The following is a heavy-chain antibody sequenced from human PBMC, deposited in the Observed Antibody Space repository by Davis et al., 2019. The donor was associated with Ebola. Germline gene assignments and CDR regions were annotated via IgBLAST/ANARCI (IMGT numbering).Heavy chain of an antibody. D-gene: IGHD3-22*01. CDR1: GFTFSTYW. V-gene: IGHV3-74*01. CDR2: IHSDGSTT. Sequence: LSLTCAASGFTFSTYWMHWVRQAPGKGLVWVSGIHSDGSTTKYADSVKGRFSISRDNAKNSLYLQMNSLRDDDTAVYYCARDRVTHDSSAYYPWGQGTLVTVSS. CDR3: ARDRVTHDSSAYYP. J-gene: IGHJ5*02.